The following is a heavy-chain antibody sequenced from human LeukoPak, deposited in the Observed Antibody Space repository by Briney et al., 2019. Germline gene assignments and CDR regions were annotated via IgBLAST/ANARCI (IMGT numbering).Heavy chain of an antibody. J-gene: IGHJ6*02. V-gene: IGHV5-51*01. D-gene: IGHD6-13*01. CDR3: ARLDSSSWGNSYYYYGMDV. CDR2: IYPGDSDT. Sequence: GESLKISCKGSGYSFTSYWLGWVRQMPGKGLEWMGIIYPGDSDTRYSPSFQGQVTISADKSISTAYLQWSSLKASDTAMYYCARLDSSSWGNSYYYYGMDVWGQGTAVTVSS. CDR1: GYSFTSYW.